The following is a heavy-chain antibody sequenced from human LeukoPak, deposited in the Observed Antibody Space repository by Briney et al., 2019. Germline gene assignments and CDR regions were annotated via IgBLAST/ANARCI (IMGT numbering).Heavy chain of an antibody. V-gene: IGHV3-21*01. CDR2: ISSSSSYI. J-gene: IGHJ5*02. CDR3: ARGSIAVAGKALLWFDP. CDR1: GFTFGSYS. Sequence: GGSLRLSCAASGFTFGSYSMNWVRQAPGKGLEWVSSISSSSSYIYYADSVKGRFTISRDNAKNSLYLQMNSLRAEDTAVYYCARGSIAVAGKALLWFDPWGQGTLVTVSS. D-gene: IGHD6-19*01.